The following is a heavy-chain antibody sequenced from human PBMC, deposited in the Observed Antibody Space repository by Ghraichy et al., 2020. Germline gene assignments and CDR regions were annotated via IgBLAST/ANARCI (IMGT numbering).Heavy chain of an antibody. J-gene: IGHJ6*02. CDR2: IYYSGST. CDR3: ARPAAAHLYYGMDV. Sequence: SETLSLTCTVSGGSISSSSYYWGWIRQPPGKGLEWIGSIYYSGSTYYNPSLKSRVTISVDTSKNQFSLKLSSVTAADTAVYYFARPAAAHLYYGMDVWGQGTTVTVSS. V-gene: IGHV4-39*01. CDR1: GGSISSSSYY. D-gene: IGHD6-13*01.